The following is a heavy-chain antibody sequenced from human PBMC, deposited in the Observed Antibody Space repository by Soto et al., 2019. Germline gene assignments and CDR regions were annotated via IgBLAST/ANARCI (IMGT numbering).Heavy chain of an antibody. D-gene: IGHD5-12*01. V-gene: IGHV1-69*13. CDR3: ASPGPGGDGYNYLYYYYGMDV. CDR1: GGTFSSYA. J-gene: IGHJ6*02. Sequence: SVKVSCKASGGTFSSYAISWVRQAPGQGLEWMGGIIPIFGTANYAQKFQGRVTITADESTSTAYMELSSLRSEDTAVYYCASPGPGGDGYNYLYYYYGMDVWGQGTTVTVSS. CDR2: IIPIFGTA.